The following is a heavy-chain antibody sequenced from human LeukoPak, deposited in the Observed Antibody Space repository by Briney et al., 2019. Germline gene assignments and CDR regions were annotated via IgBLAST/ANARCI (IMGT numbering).Heavy chain of an antibody. CDR1: GGTFSSYA. Sequence: ASVKVSCKASGGTFSSYAISWVRQAPGQGLEWMGRIIPILGIANYAQKFQGRVTITADKSTSTAYMELSSLRSEDTAVYYCAGGAYCTNGVCSAAVFDIWGQGTMVTVSS. J-gene: IGHJ3*02. D-gene: IGHD2-8*01. CDR3: AGGAYCTNGVCSAAVFDI. V-gene: IGHV1-69*04. CDR2: IIPILGIA.